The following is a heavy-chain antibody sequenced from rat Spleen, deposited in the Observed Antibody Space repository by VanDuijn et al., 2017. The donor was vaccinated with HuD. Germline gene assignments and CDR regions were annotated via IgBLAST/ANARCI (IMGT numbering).Heavy chain of an antibody. CDR2: ITSTGGNT. J-gene: IGHJ3*01. D-gene: IGHD1-1*01. CDR3: TRGPNYYSGAGWFAY. Sequence: EVQLVESGGGLVQPGRPLKLSCAASGFTFNNYWMNWIRQAPGKGLEWVASITSTGGNTYYPDSVKGRFTISRDNAKSTLYLQMNSLRSEDTATYYGTRGPNYYSGAGWFAYWGQGTLVTVSS. CDR1: GFTFNNYW. V-gene: IGHV5-31*01.